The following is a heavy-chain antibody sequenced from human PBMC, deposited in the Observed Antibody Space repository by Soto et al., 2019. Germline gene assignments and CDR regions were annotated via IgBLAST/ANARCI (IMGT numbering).Heavy chain of an antibody. CDR3: ARGIRFLDWLPHDNWFAP. Sequence: SETLSLTCAVSGGSISSSNWWSWVRQPPGKGLEWIGEIYHSGSTNYNPSLKSRVTISVDKSKNQFSLKLSSVTAADTAVYYCARGIRFLDWLPHDNWFAPWGQGTLVT. CDR1: GGSISSSNW. J-gene: IGHJ5*02. V-gene: IGHV4-4*02. CDR2: IYHSGST. D-gene: IGHD3-3*01.